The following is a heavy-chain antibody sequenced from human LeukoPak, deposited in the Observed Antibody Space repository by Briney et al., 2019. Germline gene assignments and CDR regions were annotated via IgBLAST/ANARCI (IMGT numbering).Heavy chain of an antibody. CDR2: INPNSGGT. CDR3: ARERPNSSSWYARWFDP. J-gene: IGHJ5*02. CDR1: GYTFTGNF. D-gene: IGHD6-13*01. V-gene: IGHV1-2*02. Sequence: ASVKVSCKASGYTFTGNFMHWVRQAPGQGLEWMGWINPNSGGTNYAQKFQGRVTMTRDTSISTAYMELSRLKSDDTAAYYCARERPNSSSWYARWFDPWGQGTLVTVSS.